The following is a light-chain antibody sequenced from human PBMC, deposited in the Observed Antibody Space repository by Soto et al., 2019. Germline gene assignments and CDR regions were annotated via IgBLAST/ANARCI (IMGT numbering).Light chain of an antibody. J-gene: IGKJ1*01. CDR2: KAS. Sequence: DIQMTQSPSTLSGSVGDRVTITCRASQTIGSWLAWYQQKPGKAPKLLIYKASRLEGGVPSRYXXXXXXXXXXXXXXSLQPDDFATYYCQHYNSYSEAFGQGTKVDIK. CDR3: QHYNSYSEA. CDR1: QTIGSW. V-gene: IGKV1-5*03.